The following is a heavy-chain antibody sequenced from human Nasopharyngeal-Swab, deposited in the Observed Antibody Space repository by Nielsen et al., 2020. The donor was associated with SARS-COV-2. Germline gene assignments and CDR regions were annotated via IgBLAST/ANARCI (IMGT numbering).Heavy chain of an antibody. V-gene: IGHV3-72*01. J-gene: IGHJ6*02. Sequence: GESLKISCAASGFTFSAHYMDWVRQAPGKGLEWVGRSRNKANSYTTEYAASVKGRFTISRDDSKNSLYLQMSSLRTEDTALYYCARDLSSIWTFGLGVWGQGTTVIVSS. CDR1: GFTFSAHY. D-gene: IGHD6-13*01. CDR2: SRNKANSYTT. CDR3: ARDLSSIWTFGLGV.